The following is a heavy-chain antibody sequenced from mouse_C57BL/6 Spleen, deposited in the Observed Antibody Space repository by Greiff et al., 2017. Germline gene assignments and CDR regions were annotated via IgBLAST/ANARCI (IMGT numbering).Heavy chain of an antibody. CDR1: GFTFSDYG. CDR2: ISSGSSTI. CDR3: ASYGNYVDWYFDV. Sequence: DVHLVESGGGLVKPGGSLKLSCAASGFTFSDYGMHWVRQAPEKGLEWVAYISSGSSTIYYADTVKGRFTISRDNAKNTLFLQMTSLRSEDTAMYYCASYGNYVDWYFDVWGTGTTVTVSS. V-gene: IGHV5-17*01. D-gene: IGHD2-1*01. J-gene: IGHJ1*03.